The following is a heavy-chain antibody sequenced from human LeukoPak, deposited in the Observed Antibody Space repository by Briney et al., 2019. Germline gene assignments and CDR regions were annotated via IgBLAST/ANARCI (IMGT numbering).Heavy chain of an antibody. Sequence: ASVKVSCKASGYTFTSYDINWVRQATGQGLEWMGWMNPNSGNTNYAQKFQGRVTMTRDTSISTAYMELSRLRSDDTAVYYCAREALVSRLGELSPWNYWGQGTLVTVSS. J-gene: IGHJ4*02. CDR2: MNPNSGNT. CDR3: AREALVSRLGELSPWNY. V-gene: IGHV1-8*01. D-gene: IGHD3-16*02. CDR1: GYTFTSYD.